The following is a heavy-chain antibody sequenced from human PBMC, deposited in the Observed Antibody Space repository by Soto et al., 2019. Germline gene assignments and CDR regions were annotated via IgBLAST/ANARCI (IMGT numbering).Heavy chain of an antibody. D-gene: IGHD6-13*01. V-gene: IGHV4-34*01. J-gene: IGHJ4*02. CDR2: INHSGIT. Sequence: TLSLTCAFYGVSFRCYYWSWLRQPPGKGLEWIGEINHSGITNYNPSLKSRVTISVDTSKNQFSLKLSSVTAADTAVYYCAGYSSSWYHPENDYWGQGTLVTVSS. CDR3: AGYSSSWYHPENDY. CDR1: GVSFRCYY.